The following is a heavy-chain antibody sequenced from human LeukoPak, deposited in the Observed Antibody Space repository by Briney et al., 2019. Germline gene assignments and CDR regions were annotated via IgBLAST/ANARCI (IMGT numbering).Heavy chain of an antibody. Sequence: SETLSLTCAVSGGSISSGGYSWSWIRQPPGKGLEWIGEINHSGSTDYNPSLKSRVTISVDTSKNQFSLKLSSVTAADTAVYYCARGGFSSYPFDYWGQGTLVTVSS. CDR3: ARGGFSSYPFDY. D-gene: IGHD3-16*02. V-gene: IGHV4-34*01. J-gene: IGHJ4*02. CDR1: GGSISSGGYS. CDR2: INHSGST.